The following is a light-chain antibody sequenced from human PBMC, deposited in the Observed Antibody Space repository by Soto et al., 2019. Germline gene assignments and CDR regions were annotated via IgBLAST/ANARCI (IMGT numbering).Light chain of an antibody. CDR1: SSDVGPADD. CDR2: ADD. CDR3: QSFDNGLLAYV. V-gene: IGLV1-40*01. Sequence: QSVLTQPPSISGAPGQRVTISCTGASSDVGPADDVHWYQHHPGTAPTLLIYADDSRPSGVPYRFSASKSGTSASLPITGLHAEDEADYYCQSFDNGLLAYVFGTGTKLTVL. J-gene: IGLJ1*01.